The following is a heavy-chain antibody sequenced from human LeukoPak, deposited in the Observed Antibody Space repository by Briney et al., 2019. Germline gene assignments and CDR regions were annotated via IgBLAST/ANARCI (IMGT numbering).Heavy chain of an antibody. CDR2: IYYSGST. J-gene: IGHJ4*02. CDR1: GGSISSSSYY. V-gene: IGHV4-39*07. CDR3: ARDLGSGSYYTPADDY. D-gene: IGHD3-10*01. Sequence: SETLSLTCTVSGGSISSSSYYWGWIRQPPGKGLEWIGSIYYSGSTYYNPSLKSRVTISVDTSKNQFSLKLSSVTAADTAVYYCARDLGSGSYYTPADDYWGQGTLVTVSS.